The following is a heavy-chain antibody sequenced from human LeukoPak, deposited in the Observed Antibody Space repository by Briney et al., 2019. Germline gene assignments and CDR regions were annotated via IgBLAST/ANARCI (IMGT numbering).Heavy chain of an antibody. D-gene: IGHD3-10*01. CDR2: MNPNSGNT. CDR1: GYTFTSYD. Sequence: ASEKVSCKASGYTFTSYDINWVRQATGQGLEWMGWMNPNSGNTGYAQKFQGRVTMTRNTSISTAYMELSSLRSEDTAVYYCASGWYYYGSGSYYRVGYYYGMDVWGQGTTVTVSS. J-gene: IGHJ6*02. V-gene: IGHV1-8*01. CDR3: ASGWYYYGSGSYYRVGYYYGMDV.